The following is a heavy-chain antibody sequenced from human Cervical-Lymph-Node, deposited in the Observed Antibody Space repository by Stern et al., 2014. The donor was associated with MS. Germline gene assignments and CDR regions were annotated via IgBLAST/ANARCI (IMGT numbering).Heavy chain of an antibody. D-gene: IGHD3-16*01. V-gene: IGHV3-21*01. J-gene: IGHJ1*01. Sequence: EMQLVESGGGLVKPGGSLRLSCVASGFTFSNYSMNWVRQAPGKGLEWVSSISSSSIYIYYADSVKGRFTISRDNAKNALYLQMNSLRAEDTAVYFCASSYTGEYFQHWGQGTLVTVSS. CDR2: ISSSSIYI. CDR3: ASSYTGEYFQH. CDR1: GFTFSNYS.